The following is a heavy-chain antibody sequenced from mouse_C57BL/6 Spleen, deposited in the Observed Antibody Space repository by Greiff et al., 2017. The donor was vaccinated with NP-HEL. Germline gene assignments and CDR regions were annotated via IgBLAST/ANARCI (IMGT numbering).Heavy chain of an antibody. J-gene: IGHJ4*01. CDR2: ISSGSSTI. V-gene: IGHV5-17*01. CDR1: GFTFSDYG. D-gene: IGHD1-1*01. CDR3: AREDYGIAMDY. Sequence: EVKLVESGGGLVKPGGSLKLSCAASGFTFSDYGMHWVRQAPEKGLEWVAYISSGSSTIYYADTVKGRFTISRDNAKNTLFLQMTSLRSEDTAMYYCAREDYGIAMDYWGQGTSVTVSS.